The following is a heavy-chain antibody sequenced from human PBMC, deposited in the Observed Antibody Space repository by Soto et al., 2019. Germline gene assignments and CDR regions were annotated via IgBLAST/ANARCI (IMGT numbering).Heavy chain of an antibody. D-gene: IGHD1-1*01. CDR3: ARDRGIQLFDY. Sequence: SETLSLTCTVSGGSISSYYWSWIRQPPGKGLEWIGYIYYSGSTNYNPSLKSRVTISVDTSKNQFSLKLSSVTAADTAVYYCARDRGIQLFDYWGQGPLVTVSS. V-gene: IGHV4-59*01. CDR2: IYYSGST. J-gene: IGHJ4*02. CDR1: GGSISSYY.